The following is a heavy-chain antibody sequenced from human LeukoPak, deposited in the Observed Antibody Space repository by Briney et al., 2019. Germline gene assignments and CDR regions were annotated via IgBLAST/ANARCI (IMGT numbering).Heavy chain of an antibody. CDR2: INAGIGET. J-gene: IGHJ4*02. D-gene: IGHD6-19*01. V-gene: IGHV1-3*01. CDR3: ARDSDTSDWAWVY. CDR1: GYTFTSYS. Sequence: PAASVTVSCKASGYTFTSYSKYTLHWVRQAPGQRLECMGWINAGIGETRYSQKFQGRVTFTGDTSANTVYMELNSLISEDTAVYYCARDSDTSDWAWVYWGQGTLVTVSS.